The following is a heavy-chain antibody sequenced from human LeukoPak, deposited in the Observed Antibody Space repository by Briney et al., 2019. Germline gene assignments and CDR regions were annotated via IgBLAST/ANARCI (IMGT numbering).Heavy chain of an antibody. D-gene: IGHD3-16*02. J-gene: IGHJ4*02. V-gene: IGHV4-39*01. CDR2: IYYSGST. Sequence: PSETLSLTCTVSGGSISSSSYYWCWIRQPPGKGLEWIGSIYYSGSTYYNPSLKSRVTISVDTSKNQFSLKLSSVTAADTAVYYCARLAYYDYVWGSYRPYFDYWGQGTLVTVSS. CDR1: GGSISSSSYY. CDR3: ARLAYYDYVWGSYRPYFDY.